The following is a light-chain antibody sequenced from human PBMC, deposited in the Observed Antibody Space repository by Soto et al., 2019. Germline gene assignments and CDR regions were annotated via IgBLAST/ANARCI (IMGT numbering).Light chain of an antibody. V-gene: IGLV2-11*01. J-gene: IGLJ2*01. CDR1: SSDVGGYNY. Sequence: QSALTQPRSVSGSPGQSVTISCTGTSSDVGGYNYVSWYHQHPGKAPKLMIFDVSKRPSGVPDRFSGSKSGNTASLTISGLQAEDEADYYFCSYSGSYNVVFGGGTKLTVL. CDR3: CSYSGSYNVV. CDR2: DVS.